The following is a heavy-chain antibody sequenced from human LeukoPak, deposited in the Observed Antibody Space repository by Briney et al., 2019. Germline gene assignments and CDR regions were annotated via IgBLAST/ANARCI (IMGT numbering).Heavy chain of an antibody. CDR1: GFSFSSSW. J-gene: IGHJ4*02. CDR2: IKGDGSVQ. V-gene: IGHV3-7*01. D-gene: IGHD3-22*01. CDR3: AKEGNYYDSSGYYRSYYFDY. Sequence: PGGSLRLSCVASGFSFSSSWMNWVRQTPGKGLEWVANIKGDGSVQSYADPVKGRFTISRDNSKNTLDLQMNSLRAEDTAVYYCAKEGNYYDSSGYYRSYYFDYWGQGTLVTVSS.